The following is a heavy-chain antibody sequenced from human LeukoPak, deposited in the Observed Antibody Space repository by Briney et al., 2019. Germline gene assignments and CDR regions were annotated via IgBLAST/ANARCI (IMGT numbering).Heavy chain of an antibody. Sequence: GGSLSFTCAASGFTISGFGRHWVRQAPGKGLEWVAVTSYDGSNKYYADSVKGRFTISRDNSKNTLPMQMNSLRAEDTAVYYCAKDYNMIASGGVGNYWGQGTLVTVSS. CDR2: TSYDGSNK. D-gene: IGHD3-16*01. J-gene: IGHJ4*02. CDR3: AKDYNMIASGGVGNY. V-gene: IGHV3-30*18. CDR1: GFTISGFG.